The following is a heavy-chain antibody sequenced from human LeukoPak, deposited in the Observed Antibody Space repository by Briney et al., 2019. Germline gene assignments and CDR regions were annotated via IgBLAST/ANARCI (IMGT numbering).Heavy chain of an antibody. CDR3: ATDNTALTVRGALDY. J-gene: IGHJ4*02. CDR1: GLTFSSYG. D-gene: IGHD3-10*01. Sequence: PGRSLRLSCAASGLTFSSYGMHWVGQAPGKGLEWVAVISYDGSNKYYADSVKGRFTISRDNSKNTLYLQMNSLRAEDTAVYYCATDNTALTVRGALDYWGQGTLVTVSS. V-gene: IGHV3-30*03. CDR2: ISYDGSNK.